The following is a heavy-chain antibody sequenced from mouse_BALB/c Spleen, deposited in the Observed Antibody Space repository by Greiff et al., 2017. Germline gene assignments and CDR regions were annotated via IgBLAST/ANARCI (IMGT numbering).Heavy chain of an antibody. Sequence: VQLQQSGAELARPGASVKLSCKASGYTFTSYWMQWVKQRPGQGLEWIGAIYPGDGDTRYTQKFKGKATLTADKSSSTAYMQLSSLASEDSAVYYCARFDYDRGFDYWGQGTTLTVSS. CDR2: IYPGDGDT. CDR3: ARFDYDRGFDY. J-gene: IGHJ2*01. V-gene: IGHV1-87*01. D-gene: IGHD2-4*01. CDR1: GYTFTSYW.